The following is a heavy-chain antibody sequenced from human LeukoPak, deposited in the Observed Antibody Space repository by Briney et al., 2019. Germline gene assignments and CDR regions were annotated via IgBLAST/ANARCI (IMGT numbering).Heavy chain of an antibody. CDR1: GFTVSSNY. CDR3: ARDSLRQQLGNYYYYYMDV. CDR2: ISGSGGST. Sequence: GGSLRLSCAASGFTVSSNYMSWVRQAPGKGLEWVSAISGSGGSTYYADSVKGRFTISRDNSKNTLYLQMNSLRAEDTAVYYCARDSLRQQLGNYYYYYMDVWGKGTTVTVSS. D-gene: IGHD6-6*01. J-gene: IGHJ6*03. V-gene: IGHV3-23*01.